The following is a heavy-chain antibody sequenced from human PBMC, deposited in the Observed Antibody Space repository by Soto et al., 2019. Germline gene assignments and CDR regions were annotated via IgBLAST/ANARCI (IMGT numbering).Heavy chain of an antibody. CDR1: VYSFTSYG. D-gene: IGHD6-13*01. V-gene: IGHV1-3*01. Sequence: XSVKVSCKASVYSFTSYGIHWARRAPGQRLEWMGWINAANGDTKYSPKFQGRVTITRDTSASTAYMELSSLRSEDTAVYYCVRRHVSATGIDWFDHWGQGTLVTVSS. CDR3: VRRHVSATGIDWFDH. J-gene: IGHJ5*02. CDR2: INAANGDT.